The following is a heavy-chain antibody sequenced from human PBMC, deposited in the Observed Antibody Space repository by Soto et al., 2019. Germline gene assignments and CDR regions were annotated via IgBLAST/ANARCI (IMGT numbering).Heavy chain of an antibody. CDR3: ARGGPLYGEDIVATIAFDY. CDR2: IIPIFGTA. D-gene: IGHD5-12*01. CDR1: GGTFSSYA. J-gene: IGHJ4*02. V-gene: IGHV1-69*06. Sequence: SVKVSCKASGGTFSSYAISWVRQAPGQGLEWMGGIIPIFGTANYAQKFQGRVTITADKSTSTAYMELSSLRSEDTAVYYCARGGPLYGEDIVATIAFDYWGQGTLVTVSS.